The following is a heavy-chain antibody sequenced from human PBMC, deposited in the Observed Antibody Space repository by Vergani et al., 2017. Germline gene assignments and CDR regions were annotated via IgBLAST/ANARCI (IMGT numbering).Heavy chain of an antibody. D-gene: IGHD3-16*01. CDR3: ARQFWVSQGVGAFET. J-gene: IGHJ3*02. V-gene: IGHV4-38-2*02. Sequence: QVQLQESGPGLVKPSETLSLTCSVSGYSISRGYYWGWIRQPPGKGLEWIATVFLSGSAYYNPSLRRRVTISVETSKNQFSLRLTTLTAADTAVYYCARQFWVSQGVGAFETWGRGTEVSVSS. CDR1: GYSISRGYY. CDR2: VFLSGSA.